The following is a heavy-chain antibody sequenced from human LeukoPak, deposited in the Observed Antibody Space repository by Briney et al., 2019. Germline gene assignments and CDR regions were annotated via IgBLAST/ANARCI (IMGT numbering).Heavy chain of an antibody. Sequence: SETLSLTCTVSGDSMSSYFWTWIRQPPGKGLEWIGHIYYSGSTNYNPSLKSRVTISVDTSKNQFSLKLSSVTAAVTAGYYCVGGRVLGAFDIWGQGTMVTVSS. CDR3: VGGRVLGAFDI. J-gene: IGHJ3*02. V-gene: IGHV4-59*01. D-gene: IGHD6-13*01. CDR2: IYYSGST. CDR1: GDSMSSYF.